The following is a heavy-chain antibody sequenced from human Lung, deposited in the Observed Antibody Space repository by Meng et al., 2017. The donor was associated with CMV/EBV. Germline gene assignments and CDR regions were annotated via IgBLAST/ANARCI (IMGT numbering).Heavy chain of an antibody. D-gene: IGHD3-3*01. J-gene: IGHJ6*02. V-gene: IGHV3-21*01. Sequence: ESXKISXAASGFSFSTYTMHWVRQAPGKGLEWVSSISSSRTYIYYADSLKRRFTISRDNAKNSLYLQMNSLRAEDTAVYYCASMLRFVEGPGRYYGMEVWGQGTXVNV. CDR2: ISSSRTYI. CDR3: ASMLRFVEGPGRYYGMEV. CDR1: GFSFSTYT.